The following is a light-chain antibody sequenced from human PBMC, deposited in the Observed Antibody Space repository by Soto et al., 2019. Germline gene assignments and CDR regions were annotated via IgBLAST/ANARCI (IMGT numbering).Light chain of an antibody. J-gene: IGLJ1*01. CDR1: SSDVGGYNY. CDR2: EVT. CDR3: SSYTSSSTRV. Sequence: QSALTQPASVSGSPGQSITISCTGTSSDVGGYNYVSWYQKHPGIAPKLMIYEVTNRPSGVSNRFSGSKSGNTASLTISGLQAEDEADYYCSSYTSSSTRVFGTGTKLTVL. V-gene: IGLV2-14*01.